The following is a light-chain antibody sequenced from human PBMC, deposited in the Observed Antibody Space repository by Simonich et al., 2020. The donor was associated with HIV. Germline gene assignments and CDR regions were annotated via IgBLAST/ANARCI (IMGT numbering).Light chain of an antibody. CDR2: LGS. Sequence: DIVMTQSPLSLPVTPGEPASISCRSSQSLLHSNGYNYLDWNLQKPGQSPQLLIYLGSNRASGVPERFSGSGSGTDFTLKISRVEAEDVGVYYCMQALQTPYTFGQGTKLEIK. J-gene: IGKJ2*01. V-gene: IGKV2-28*01. CDR1: QSLLHSNGYNY. CDR3: MQALQTPYT.